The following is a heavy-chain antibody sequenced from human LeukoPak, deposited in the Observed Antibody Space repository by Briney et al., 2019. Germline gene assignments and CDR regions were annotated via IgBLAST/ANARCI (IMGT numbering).Heavy chain of an antibody. CDR3: AKWGYSSSWYYFQH. CDR1: GFTFSSYG. CDR2: ISYDGSNK. V-gene: IGHV3-30*18. J-gene: IGHJ1*01. D-gene: IGHD6-13*01. Sequence: GGSLRLSCAASGFTFSSYGMHWVRQAPGKGLEWVAVISYDGSNKYYADSVKGRFTISRDNSKNTLYLQMNSLRAEDTAVYCCAKWGYSSSWYYFQHWGQGTLVTVSS.